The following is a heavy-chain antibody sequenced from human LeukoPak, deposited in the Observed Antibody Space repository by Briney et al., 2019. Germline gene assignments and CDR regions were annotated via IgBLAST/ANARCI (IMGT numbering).Heavy chain of an antibody. CDR1: GFTFSSYA. J-gene: IGHJ4*02. Sequence: GGSLRLSCAASGFTFSSYAIQWVRQAPGKGLEWVSSISSSGSYIYYADSVKGRFTISRDNAKNSLDLQMNSLRVEDTAMYYCVRVWGHSGYDYFPFDYWGQGTLVTVSS. CDR2: ISSSGSYI. CDR3: VRVWGHSGYDYFPFDY. D-gene: IGHD5-12*01. V-gene: IGHV3-21*06.